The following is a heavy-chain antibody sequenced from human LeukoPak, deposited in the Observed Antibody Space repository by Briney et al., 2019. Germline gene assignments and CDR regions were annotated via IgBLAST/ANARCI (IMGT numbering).Heavy chain of an antibody. CDR1: GGTFITYS. V-gene: IGHV1-69*05. Sequence: SVKVSFKASGGTFITYSVNWVRQPPGQGLEWMGGIIPIFGTPNYSQKFQGRVKVTTDDATGTAYMELSSLMSEDTAIYYCARVDRYPFYLDVWGKGTSVTVSS. D-gene: IGHD2-2*02. CDR2: IIPIFGTP. J-gene: IGHJ6*03. CDR3: ARVDRYPFYLDV.